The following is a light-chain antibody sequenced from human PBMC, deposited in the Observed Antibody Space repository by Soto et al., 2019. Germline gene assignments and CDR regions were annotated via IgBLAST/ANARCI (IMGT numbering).Light chain of an antibody. V-gene: IGLV2-14*01. CDR3: SSYTSSSPS. CDR1: SSDVGGYNY. CDR2: EVS. Sequence: QSALTQPASVSGSPGQSITISCTGTSSDVGGYNYVSCYQQHPGKAPKLMIYEVSNRLSGVSNRFSGSKAGNTASLTISGLQAEDEADYYCSSYTSSSPSFGTGTKVTVL. J-gene: IGLJ1*01.